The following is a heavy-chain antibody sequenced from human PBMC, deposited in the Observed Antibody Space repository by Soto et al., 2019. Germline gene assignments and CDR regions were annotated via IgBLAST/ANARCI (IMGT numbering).Heavy chain of an antibody. CDR3: ARGSNYGYGMDV. Sequence: EGSLRLSCAASGFTFSSYWMHWVRQAPGKGLVWVSRINSDGSSTSYADSVKGRFTISRDNAKNTLYLQMNSLRAEDTAVYYCARGSNYGYGMDVWGQGTTVTVSS. CDR2: INSDGSST. D-gene: IGHD3-10*01. J-gene: IGHJ6*02. V-gene: IGHV3-74*01. CDR1: GFTFSSYW.